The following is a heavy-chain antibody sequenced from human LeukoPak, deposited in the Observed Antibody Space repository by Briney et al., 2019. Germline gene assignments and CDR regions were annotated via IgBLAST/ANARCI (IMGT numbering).Heavy chain of an antibody. CDR2: ISSSGSTI. Sequence: PGGPLRLFCAASGFIFSDYYMSWIRRATGKGLEGVTYISSSGSTIYYADSVKGRFTISRDNAKNSLYLQMNSLRAEDTAVYYCARDRYDSSGYYSSFSYYYGMDVWGQGTTVTVSS. CDR3: ARDRYDSSGYYSSFSYYYGMDV. V-gene: IGHV3-11*01. CDR1: GFIFSDYY. D-gene: IGHD3-22*01. J-gene: IGHJ6*02.